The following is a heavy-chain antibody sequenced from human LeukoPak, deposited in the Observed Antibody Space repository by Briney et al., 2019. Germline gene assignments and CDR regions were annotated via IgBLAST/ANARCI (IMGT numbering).Heavy chain of an antibody. CDR2: ISSSSSYI. D-gene: IGHD3-22*01. Sequence: GGSLRLSXAASGFTFSSYSMNWVRQAPGKGLEWVSSISSSSSYIYYAGSVKGRFTISRDNAKNSLYLQMNSLRAEDTAVYYCARDLGYYYDSSVNWFDPWGQGTLVTVSS. J-gene: IGHJ5*02. CDR3: ARDLGYYYDSSVNWFDP. CDR1: GFTFSSYS. V-gene: IGHV3-21*01.